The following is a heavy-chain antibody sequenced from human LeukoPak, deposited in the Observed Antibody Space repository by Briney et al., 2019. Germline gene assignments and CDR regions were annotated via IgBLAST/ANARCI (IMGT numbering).Heavy chain of an antibody. Sequence: GGSLRLSCAASGFTFSSYWMSWVRQAPGKGLEWVANIKQDGSEKYYVDSVKGRFTIFRDNAKNSLYLQMNSLRAEDTAVYYCARGRAVAGLKFDPWGQGTLVTVSS. CDR2: IKQDGSEK. D-gene: IGHD6-19*01. J-gene: IGHJ5*02. CDR1: GFTFSSYW. V-gene: IGHV3-7*01. CDR3: ARGRAVAGLKFDP.